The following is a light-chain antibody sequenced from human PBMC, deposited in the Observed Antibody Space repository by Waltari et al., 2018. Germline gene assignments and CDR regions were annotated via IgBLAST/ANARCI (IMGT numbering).Light chain of an antibody. Sequence: ELVLMQSPGTLSLSPRERATRSCRASQSVSSSYLGCYQQKPGQAPRLLIYGASSRATGIPDRFSGSGSGTDFTLTISRLEPEDFAVYYCQQYGSSPYTFGQGTKLEIK. V-gene: IGKV3-20*01. CDR3: QQYGSSPYT. CDR2: GAS. J-gene: IGKJ2*01. CDR1: QSVSSSY.